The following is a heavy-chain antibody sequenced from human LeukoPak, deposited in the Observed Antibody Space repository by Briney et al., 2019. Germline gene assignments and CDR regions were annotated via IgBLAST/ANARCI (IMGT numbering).Heavy chain of an antibody. CDR2: IKTDGSET. CDR1: GFSFSAYW. CDR3: ARTAGALPFDF. V-gene: IGHV3-7*01. J-gene: IGHJ3*01. D-gene: IGHD1-14*01. Sequence: GGSLRLSCAASGFSFSAYWMGWVRQVPGKGLEWVANIKTDGSETHYVDSVRGRFTISRDNAQNSLYLQMNSLRAEDTAVYYCARTAGALPFDFWGQGTMVTVSS.